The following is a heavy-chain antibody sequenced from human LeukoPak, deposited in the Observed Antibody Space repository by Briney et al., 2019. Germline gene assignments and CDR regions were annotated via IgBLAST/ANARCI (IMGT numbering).Heavy chain of an antibody. CDR3: TRDQDF. CDR1: GLSFSGYW. Sequence: GGSLRLSCAASGLSFSGYWMHWVRQAPGKGLMWVSRISSDRSTTDYAASVKGRFTISRDNAKNSVYLQMNSLRAEDMAVYYCTRDQDFWGQGTLVTVSS. CDR2: ISSDRSTT. J-gene: IGHJ4*02. V-gene: IGHV3-74*01. D-gene: IGHD3-3*01.